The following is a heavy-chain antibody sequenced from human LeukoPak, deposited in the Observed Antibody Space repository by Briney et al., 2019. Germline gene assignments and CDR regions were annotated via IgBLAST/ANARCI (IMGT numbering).Heavy chain of an antibody. D-gene: IGHD3-22*01. CDR2: IGWNSGSI. Sequence: GRSLRLSCAASGFTFDDYAMPWVRQAPGKGLGGVSGIGWNSGSIGYADSVKGRFTISRDNAKNSLYLQMNSLRAEDTALYYCARVNAYYYDSSGYYDYWGQGTLVTVSS. CDR1: GFTFDDYA. V-gene: IGHV3-9*01. CDR3: ARVNAYYYDSSGYYDY. J-gene: IGHJ4*02.